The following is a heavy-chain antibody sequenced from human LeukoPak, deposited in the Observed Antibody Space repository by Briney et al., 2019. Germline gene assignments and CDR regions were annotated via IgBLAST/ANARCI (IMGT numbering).Heavy chain of an antibody. CDR1: GFTFSSYW. Sequence: GGSLRLSCAAPGFTFSSYWMSWVRQAPGKGLEWVANIKQDGSEKYYVDSVKGRFTISRDNAKNSLYLQMNSLRAEDTALYYCAKDSGSGSYYNRYYYYYMDVWGKGTTVTISS. CDR3: AKDSGSGSYYNRYYYYYMDV. D-gene: IGHD3-10*01. CDR2: IKQDGSEK. J-gene: IGHJ6*03. V-gene: IGHV3-7*03.